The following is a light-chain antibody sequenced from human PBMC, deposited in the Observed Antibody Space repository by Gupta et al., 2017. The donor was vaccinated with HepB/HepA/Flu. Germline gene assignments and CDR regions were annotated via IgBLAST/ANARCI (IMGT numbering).Light chain of an antibody. J-gene: IGKJ2*02. Sequence: DVVMTQSPLSLSVILGQPASFSCRSSQSLAYSDEITFLNWFQQRPGQSPRRLIYQVSKRDSGVPDRFSGSGSGTDFTLKISRGEAEDVGVYYCKQHLQCPRTFGQGTKVEIK. V-gene: IGKV2-30*01. CDR1: QSLAYSDEITF. CDR2: QVS. CDR3: KQHLQCPRT.